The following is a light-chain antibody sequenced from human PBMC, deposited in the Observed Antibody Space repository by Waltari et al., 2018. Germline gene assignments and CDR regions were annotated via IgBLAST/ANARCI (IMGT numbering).Light chain of an antibody. J-gene: IGLJ7*01. Sequence: QSVLTQPPSVSAAPGQRVTISCSGGRSHIGINFVSWYRQFPGTAPKLLISENSERPSGIPGRFSGSKSGTSATLDITGLQAGDEADYYCGTWDSSLSGAVFGGGTHLTVL. V-gene: IGLV1-51*02. CDR3: GTWDSSLSGAV. CDR2: ENS. CDR1: RSHIGINF.